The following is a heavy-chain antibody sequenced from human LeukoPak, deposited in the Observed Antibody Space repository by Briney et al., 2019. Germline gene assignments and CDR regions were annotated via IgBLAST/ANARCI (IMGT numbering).Heavy chain of an antibody. J-gene: IGHJ3*02. CDR3: ARDTLNYYDSSGYITTNAFDI. CDR2: MNPNSGKP. V-gene: IGHV1-8*01. CDR1: GYTFTSYD. Sequence: GASVKVSCKASGYTFTSYDINWVRQATGQGLEWMGWMNPNSGKPEYAQKFQGRVTMIRSTSISTAYMELSSLRSEDTAVYYCARDTLNYYDSSGYITTNAFDIWGQGTMVTVSS. D-gene: IGHD3-22*01.